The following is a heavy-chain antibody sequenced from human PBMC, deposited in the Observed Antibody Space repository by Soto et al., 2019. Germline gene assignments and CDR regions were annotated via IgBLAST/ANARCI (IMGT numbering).Heavy chain of an antibody. CDR2: IYYSGST. D-gene: IGHD3-22*01. CDR1: GGSISSSSYY. Sequence: QLQLQESGPGLVKPSETLSLTCTVSGGSISSSSYYWGWIRQPPGKGLEWIGSIYYSGSTYYNPSLKSRVTISVDTSKNQFSLKLSSVTAADTAVYYCARPFYDSSGYYPLWGQGTLVTVSS. CDR3: ARPFYDSSGYYPL. V-gene: IGHV4-39*01. J-gene: IGHJ4*02.